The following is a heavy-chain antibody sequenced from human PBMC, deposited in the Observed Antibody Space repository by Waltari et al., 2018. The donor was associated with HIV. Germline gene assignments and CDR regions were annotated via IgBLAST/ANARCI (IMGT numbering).Heavy chain of an antibody. CDR1: GLPFRGFW. CDR2: IKHDGRET. V-gene: IGHV3-7*04. J-gene: IGHJ6*02. CDR3: ARARGLDV. Sequence: EVQLVESGGGLVQPGGSLRLSCAASGLPFRGFWMSWVRQDPGKGLEWVANIKHDGRETYYVDSVKGRFTISRANAKNSLYLQMSSLRAEDTAVYYCARARGLDVWGQGTTVIVSS.